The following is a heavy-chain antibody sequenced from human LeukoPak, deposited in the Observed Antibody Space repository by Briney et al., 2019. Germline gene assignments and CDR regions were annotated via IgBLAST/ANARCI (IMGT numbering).Heavy chain of an antibody. J-gene: IGHJ6*03. Sequence: GGSLRLSCAASGFTFSTYGMHWVRQAPGKGLEWVTFISYDERHEYCADSVKGRFTISRDNSKNTLYLQMNSLRAEDTAVYYCARDLSSGSYYYYYYMDVWGKGTTVTVSS. CDR2: ISYDERHE. V-gene: IGHV3-30*02. D-gene: IGHD1-26*01. CDR1: GFTFSTYG. CDR3: ARDLSSGSYYYYYYMDV.